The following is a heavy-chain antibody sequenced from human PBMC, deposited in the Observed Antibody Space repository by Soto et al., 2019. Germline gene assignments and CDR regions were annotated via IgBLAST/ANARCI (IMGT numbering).Heavy chain of an antibody. V-gene: IGHV1-69*01. Sequence: QVQLVQSGAEVKRPGSSVKVSCKPSGGTFSSYAVSWVRQAPGQGLEWMGGIIPISGTANYAQKFQGRVTFTGDESTSTAYMELGSLGSGDRAVYYWGRDQGGGGGLSDFLDYWGKGPLATVSS. J-gene: IGHJ4*02. CDR3: GRDQGGGGGLSDFLDY. CDR2: IIPISGTA. CDR1: GGTFSSYA. D-gene: IGHD2-15*01.